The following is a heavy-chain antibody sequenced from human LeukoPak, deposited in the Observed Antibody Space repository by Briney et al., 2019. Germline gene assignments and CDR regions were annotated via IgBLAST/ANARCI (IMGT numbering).Heavy chain of an antibody. J-gene: IGHJ3*02. CDR2: INPNSGGT. D-gene: IGHD3-22*01. CDR1: GYTFTGYY. V-gene: IGHV1-2*02. Sequence: ASVKVSCKASGYTFTGYYMHWVRQAPGQGLEWMGWINPNSGGTNYAQKFQGRVTMTRNTSISTAYMELSSLRSEDTAVYYCARAFRTFYDSSGYFAFDIWGQGTMVTVSS. CDR3: ARAFRTFYDSSGYFAFDI.